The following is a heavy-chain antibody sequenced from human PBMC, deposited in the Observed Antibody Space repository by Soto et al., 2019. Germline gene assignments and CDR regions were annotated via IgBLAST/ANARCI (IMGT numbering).Heavy chain of an antibody. J-gene: IGHJ4*02. CDR2: IKQDGSEK. D-gene: IGHD3-22*01. CDR3: ARAQTEIPYYYDSSGYHFDY. Sequence: EVQLLESGGGLVQPGGSLRLSCAASGFTFSSYWMSWVRQAPGKGLEWVANIKQDGSEKYYVDSVKGRFTISRDNAKNSLYLQMNSLRAEDTAVYYCARAQTEIPYYYDSSGYHFDYWGQGTLVTVSS. V-gene: IGHV3-7*01. CDR1: GFTFSSYW.